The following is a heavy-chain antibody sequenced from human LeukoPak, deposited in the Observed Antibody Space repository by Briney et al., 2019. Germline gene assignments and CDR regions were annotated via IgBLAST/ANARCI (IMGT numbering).Heavy chain of an antibody. CDR3: ARKDGIVGAPDAFDI. CDR2: ISSSSSYI. V-gene: IGHV3-21*01. D-gene: IGHD1-26*01. J-gene: IGHJ3*02. Sequence: GGSLRLSCAASGFTFSSYSMNWVRQAPGKGLEWVSSISSSSSYIYYADSVKGRFTISRDNAKNSLYLQMNSLRAEDTAVYYCARKDGIVGAPDAFDIWGRGTMVTVSS. CDR1: GFTFSSYS.